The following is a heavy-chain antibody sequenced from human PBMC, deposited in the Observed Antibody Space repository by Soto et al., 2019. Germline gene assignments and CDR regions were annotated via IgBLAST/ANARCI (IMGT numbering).Heavy chain of an antibody. V-gene: IGHV4-39*01. CDR2: IADGAKV. J-gene: IGHJ4*02. CDR3: PLKPPIEVAGPDF. Sequence: SQTLSLTCPVSGGSLGGSPSHCGWLRPPPGKGLEWLRSIADGAKVYYNPSLRGRVTLFVDTSKNQLSLNLKSVTGTDTAIYYCPLKPPIEVAGPDFCGQGTLVTVSS. CDR1: GGSLGGSPSH. D-gene: IGHD6-19*01.